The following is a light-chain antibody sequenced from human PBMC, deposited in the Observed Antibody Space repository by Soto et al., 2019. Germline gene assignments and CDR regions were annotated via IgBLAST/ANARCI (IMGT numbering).Light chain of an antibody. V-gene: IGKV1-5*03. CDR2: KAS. J-gene: IGKJ4*01. CDR1: QSISSW. Sequence: DIQMTQSPSSLSASVGDRVTITCRASQSISSWLAWYQQKPGKAPKLLIYKASSLEGGVPSRFSGRGSGTEFTLTISSLQPDDFATYSCQQYTTYPLTFGGGTKVEL. CDR3: QQYTTYPLT.